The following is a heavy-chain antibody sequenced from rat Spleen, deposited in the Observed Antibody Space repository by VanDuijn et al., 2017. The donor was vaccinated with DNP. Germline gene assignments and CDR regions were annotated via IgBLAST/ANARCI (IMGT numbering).Heavy chain of an antibody. V-gene: IGHV5-22*01. CDR3: ASWAPIAPISTSNY. J-gene: IGHJ2*01. D-gene: IGHD1-2*01. CDR2: LSYDGGST. CDR1: GFTFSDYY. Sequence: EVQLVESGGGLVQPGRSLKLSCAASGFTFSDYYMAWVRQAPTKGLGWVAYLSYDGGSTYYGDSVKGRFTISRDNAKNTVHLQMNSLRSADTATYYCASWAPIAPISTSNYWGQGVMVTVSS.